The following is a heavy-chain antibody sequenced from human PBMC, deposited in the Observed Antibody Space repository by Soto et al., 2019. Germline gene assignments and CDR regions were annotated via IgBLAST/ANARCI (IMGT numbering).Heavy chain of an antibody. CDR3: VREWAVGATQADP. J-gene: IGHJ5*02. CDR2: IYHSGST. CDR1: GGSMSSDDYY. V-gene: IGHV4-30-4*01. D-gene: IGHD1-26*01. Sequence: QVQLQESGPGLVKPSQTLSLTCTVSGGSMSSDDYYWSWIRQPPGKGLEWIGYIYHSGSTDYNPSLKSRVTISVDTSKNQFSLRLSSVTAADTAVYYCVREWAVGATQADPWGQGTLVTVSS.